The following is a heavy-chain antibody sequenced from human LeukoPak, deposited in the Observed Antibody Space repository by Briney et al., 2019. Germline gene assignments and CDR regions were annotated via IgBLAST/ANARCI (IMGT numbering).Heavy chain of an antibody. D-gene: IGHD2-15*01. CDR3: ARGGFDTYYYYGMDV. J-gene: IGHJ6*02. CDR1: GYTITSYG. V-gene: IGHV1-18*01. Sequence: ASVKLSCKASGYTITSYGISWVRQAPGQGLEWMGWISAYNGNTNYAQKLQGRVTMSTDTSTSTAYMELRSLRSDDTAVYYCARGGFDTYYYYGMDVWGQGTTVTVSS. CDR2: ISAYNGNT.